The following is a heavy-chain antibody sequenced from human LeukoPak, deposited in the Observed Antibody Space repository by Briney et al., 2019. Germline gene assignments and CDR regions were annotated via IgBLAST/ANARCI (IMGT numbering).Heavy chain of an antibody. CDR3: AKEGTPQVSTWYDL. V-gene: IGHV3-30*18. CDR1: GVTLSPYG. J-gene: IGHJ5*02. D-gene: IGHD3-10*01. CDR2: ISYEGGTQ. Sequence: PGMSLRLSCAASGVTLSPYGMHWVRQAPGKGLEWVAVISYEGGTQHYADSVKGRFIIYRDNPRNTLYLQVNILRTEDTAVYYCAKEGTPQVSTWYDLWGQGTQVIVSS.